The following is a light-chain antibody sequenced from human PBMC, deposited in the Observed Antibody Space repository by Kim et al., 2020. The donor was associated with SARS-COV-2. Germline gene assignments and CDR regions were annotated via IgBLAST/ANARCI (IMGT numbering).Light chain of an antibody. Sequence: DIVMTQSPDSLAVSLGERATINCKSSQSVLYSSNNKNYLAWYQKKPGQPPKLLIYWASTRESGVPDRFCGSGSGTDFTLTISSLQAEDVAVYYCQQYYSTPLTFGGGTKLEI. CDR2: WAS. CDR1: QSVLYSSNNKNY. CDR3: QQYYSTPLT. J-gene: IGKJ4*01. V-gene: IGKV4-1*01.